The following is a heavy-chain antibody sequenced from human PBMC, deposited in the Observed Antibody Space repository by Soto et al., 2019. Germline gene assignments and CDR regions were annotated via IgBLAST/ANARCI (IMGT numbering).Heavy chain of an antibody. J-gene: IGHJ3*02. CDR1: GGSISSSSYY. D-gene: IGHD6-19*01. CDR3: ALLGDGWYGQHDAFDI. Sequence: SETLSLTCTVSGGSISSSSYYWGWIRQPPGKGLEWIGSIYYSGSTYYNPSLKSRVTISVDTSKNQFSLKLSSVTAADTAVYYCALLGDGWYGQHDAFDIWGQGTMVTVSS. V-gene: IGHV4-39*01. CDR2: IYYSGST.